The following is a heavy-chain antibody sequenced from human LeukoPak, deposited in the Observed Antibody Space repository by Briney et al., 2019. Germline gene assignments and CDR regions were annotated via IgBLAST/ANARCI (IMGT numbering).Heavy chain of an antibody. J-gene: IGHJ3*02. CDR3: ARDTAYDSSGDDAFDI. Sequence: EGSLRLSCAASGFTFSSYSMNWVRQAPGKGLEWVSSISSSSSYIYYADSVKGRFTISRDNAKNSLYLQMNSLRAEDTAVYYCARDTAYDSSGDDAFDIWGQGTMVTVSS. V-gene: IGHV3-21*01. D-gene: IGHD3-22*01. CDR2: ISSSSSYI. CDR1: GFTFSSYS.